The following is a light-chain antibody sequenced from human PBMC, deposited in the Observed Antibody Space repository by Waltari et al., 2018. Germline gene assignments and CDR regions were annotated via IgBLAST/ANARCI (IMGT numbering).Light chain of an antibody. CDR2: DDS. CDR3: QVWDSSSDHWV. J-gene: IGLJ3*02. CDR1: NIGCKS. Sequence: SHVLTQPPSVSAAPGQTARITCGGNNIGCKSVHWYQQKPGQAPVLVVYDDSDRLSGIPERFSGSNSGNTATLTISRVEAGDEADYYCQVWDSSSDHWVFGGGTKLTVL. V-gene: IGLV3-21*02.